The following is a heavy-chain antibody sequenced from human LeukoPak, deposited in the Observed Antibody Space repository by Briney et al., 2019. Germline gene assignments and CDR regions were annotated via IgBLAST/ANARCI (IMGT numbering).Heavy chain of an antibody. CDR1: GGSFTSYY. CDR3: AREVEMATMYYFDY. D-gene: IGHD5-24*01. J-gene: IGHJ4*02. Sequence: SETLSLTCTVSGGSFTSYYWSWIRQPAGKGLEWIGSIYYSGSTYYNPSLKSRVTISVDTSKNQFSLKLSSVTAADTAVYYCAREVEMATMYYFDYWGQGTLVTVSS. CDR2: IYYSGST. V-gene: IGHV4-59*05.